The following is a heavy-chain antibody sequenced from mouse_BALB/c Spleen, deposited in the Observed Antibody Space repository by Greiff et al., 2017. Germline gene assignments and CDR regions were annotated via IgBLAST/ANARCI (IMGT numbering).Heavy chain of an antibody. D-gene: IGHD2-14*01. Sequence: LVESGGGLVKPGGSLKLSCAASGFTFSSYAMSWVRQTPEKRLEWVASISSGGSTYYPDSVKGRFTISRDNARNILYLQMSSLRSEDTAMYYCAREVGYDGAWFAYWGQGTLVTVSA. CDR1: GFTFSSYA. CDR2: ISSGGST. CDR3: AREVGYDGAWFAY. V-gene: IGHV5-6-5*01. J-gene: IGHJ3*01.